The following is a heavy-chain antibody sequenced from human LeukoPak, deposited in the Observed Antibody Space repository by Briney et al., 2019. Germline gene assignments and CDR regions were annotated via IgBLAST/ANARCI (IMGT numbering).Heavy chain of an antibody. J-gene: IGHJ6*03. CDR1: GGSISSGSYY. V-gene: IGHV4-61*10. CDR2: IYSSGST. CDR3: ARGVDYDFWSGYPRFYYYYYMDV. Sequence: SETLSLTCTVSGGSISSGSYYWSWIRQPAGKGLEWIGRIYSSGSTNYNPSLKSRVTISVDTSKNQFSLKLSSVTAADTAVYYCARGVDYDFWSGYPRFYYYYYMDVWGKGTTVTVSS. D-gene: IGHD3-3*01.